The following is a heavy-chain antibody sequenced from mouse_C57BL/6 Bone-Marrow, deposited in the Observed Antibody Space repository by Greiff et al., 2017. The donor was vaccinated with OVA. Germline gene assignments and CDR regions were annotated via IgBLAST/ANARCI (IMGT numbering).Heavy chain of an antibody. CDR1: GYTFTGYW. J-gene: IGHJ2*01. CDR2: IFPGSGST. D-gene: IGHD1-1*01. V-gene: IGHV1-9*01. Sequence: QVQLQQSGAELMKPGASVKLSCKASGYTFTGYWIEWVKQRPGHGLEWIGEIFPGSGSTNYNEKFKGKATFTADTSSNTAYMQLSSLTTEDSAIYYCARLGGKGAFITTPGDYWGQGTTLTVSS. CDR3: ARLGGKGAFITTPGDY.